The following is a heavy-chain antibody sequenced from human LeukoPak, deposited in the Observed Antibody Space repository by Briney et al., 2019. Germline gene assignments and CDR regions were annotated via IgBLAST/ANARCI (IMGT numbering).Heavy chain of an antibody. CDR2: IYYSGST. D-gene: IGHD3-9*01. V-gene: IGHV4-31*03. J-gene: IGHJ5*02. CDR1: GGSISSGGYY. CDR3: ARTWAQPALRYFDWSRRGDNWFDP. Sequence: SETLSLTCTVSGGSISSGGYYWSWIRQHPGKGLEWIGYIYYSGSTYYNPSLKSRVTISVDTSKNQFSLKLSSVTAADTAVYYCARTWAQPALRYFDWSRRGDNWFDPWGQGTLVTVSS.